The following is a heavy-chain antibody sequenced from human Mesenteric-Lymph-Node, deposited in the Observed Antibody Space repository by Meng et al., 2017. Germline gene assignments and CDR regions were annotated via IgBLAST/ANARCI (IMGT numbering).Heavy chain of an antibody. D-gene: IGHD3-16*01. V-gene: IGHV3-74*01. CDR2: INPGGSFS. CDR3: ARDMMD. Sequence: GESLKISCAASGFTFSTYSMNWVRQAPGKGLEWVSRINPGGSFSNNADSVKGRFTVSRDNSRNTLYLQMDSLRVDDTAMYYCARDMMDLGQGTLVTVSS. J-gene: IGHJ4*02. CDR1: GFTFSTYS.